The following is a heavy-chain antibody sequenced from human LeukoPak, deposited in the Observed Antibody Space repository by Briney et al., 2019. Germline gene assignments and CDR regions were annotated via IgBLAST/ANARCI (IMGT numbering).Heavy chain of an antibody. D-gene: IGHD1-26*01. V-gene: IGHV3-33*01. CDR2: IWYDGSNK. J-gene: IGHJ6*02. CDR3: ARRGGIVGTTNYYYYGMDV. Sequence: PGGSLRLSCAASGFTFSSYGMHWVRQAPGKGLEWVAVIWYDGSNKYYADSVKGRFTISRDNSKNTLYLQMNSLKPEDTAVYYCARRGGIVGTTNYYYYGMDVWGQGTTVTVSS. CDR1: GFTFSSYG.